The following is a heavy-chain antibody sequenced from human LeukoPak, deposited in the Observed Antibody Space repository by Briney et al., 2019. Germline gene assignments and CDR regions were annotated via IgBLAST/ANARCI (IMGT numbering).Heavy chain of an antibody. J-gene: IGHJ4*02. V-gene: IGHV1-18*01. CDR2: ISAYNGNT. CDR3: ARGVPFRYSYGHGYFDY. D-gene: IGHD5-18*01. Sequence: ASVKVSCKASGYTFTSYGISWVRQAPGQGLEWMGWISAYNGNTNYAQKLQGRVTMTTDTSTSTAYMELRSLRPDDTAVYYCARGVPFRYSYGHGYFDYWGQGTLVTVSS. CDR1: GYTFTSYG.